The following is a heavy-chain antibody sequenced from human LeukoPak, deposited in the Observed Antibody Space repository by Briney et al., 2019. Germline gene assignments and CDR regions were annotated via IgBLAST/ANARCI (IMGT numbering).Heavy chain of an antibody. CDR3: AKARSGWYDETFDY. D-gene: IGHD6-19*01. Sequence: GGSLRLSCAASGFTFDDYTMHWVRQAPGKGLEWVSLISWDGGSTYYADSVKGRFTISRDNSKNPLYLQMNSLRTEDTALYYCAKARSGWYDETFDYWGQGTLVTVSS. V-gene: IGHV3-43*01. J-gene: IGHJ4*02. CDR1: GFTFDDYT. CDR2: ISWDGGST.